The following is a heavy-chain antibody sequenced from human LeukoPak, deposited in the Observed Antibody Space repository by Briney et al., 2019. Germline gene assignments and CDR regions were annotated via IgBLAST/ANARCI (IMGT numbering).Heavy chain of an antibody. CDR2: ISAYNGNT. J-gene: IGHJ5*02. V-gene: IGHV1-18*01. CDR3: AIADFSNWFDP. D-gene: IGHD3-3*01. CDR1: GYTFTSYG. Sequence: GASAKVSCKASGYTFTSYGISWVRQAPGQGLEWMGWISAYNGNTNYAQKLQGRVTMTTDTSTSTAYMELRSLRSDDTAVYYCAIADFSNWFDPWGQGTLVTVSS.